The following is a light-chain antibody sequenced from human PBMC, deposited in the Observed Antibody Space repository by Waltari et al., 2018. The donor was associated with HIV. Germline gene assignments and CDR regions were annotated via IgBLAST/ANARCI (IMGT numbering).Light chain of an antibody. J-gene: IGLJ3*02. V-gene: IGLV2-23*02. Sequence: QSALTQPASVSGSPGQSITLSCTGTTSDVGGYNYVSWYQQHPGKAPKLMSYDVSERPSGVSNRFSGSKSGNTASLTISGLQAEDEADYYCCSYAGSSTWVFGGGTKLTVL. CDR1: TSDVGGYNY. CDR3: CSYAGSSTWV. CDR2: DVS.